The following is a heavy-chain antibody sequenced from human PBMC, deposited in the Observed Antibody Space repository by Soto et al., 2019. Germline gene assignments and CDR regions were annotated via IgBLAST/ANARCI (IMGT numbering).Heavy chain of an antibody. CDR3: ALYCSGGSCYWVN. CDR1: GYTFTSYG. D-gene: IGHD2-15*01. V-gene: IGHV1-18*01. CDR2: ISAYNGNT. J-gene: IGHJ4*02. Sequence: ASVKVSCKASGYTFTSYGISWVRQAPGQRLEWMGWISAYNGNTNYAQKLQGRVTMTTDTSTSTAYMELRSLRSDDTAVYYCALYCSGGSCYWVNWGQGTLVTVSS.